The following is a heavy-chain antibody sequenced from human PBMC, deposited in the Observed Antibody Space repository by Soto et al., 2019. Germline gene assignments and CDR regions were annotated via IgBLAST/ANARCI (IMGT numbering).Heavy chain of an antibody. CDR3: AKEDTSSGSLDY. Sequence: GGSLRLSCAASGFTFSTYAMSWVRQAPGKGLEWVSAISGVGETITYYADSVRGRFTISRDNSKNTLYLQMKSLRAEDSASYYCAKEDTSSGSLDYWGQGALVTVSS. V-gene: IGHV3-23*01. CDR1: GFTFSTYA. D-gene: IGHD6-19*01. J-gene: IGHJ4*02. CDR2: ISGVGETIT.